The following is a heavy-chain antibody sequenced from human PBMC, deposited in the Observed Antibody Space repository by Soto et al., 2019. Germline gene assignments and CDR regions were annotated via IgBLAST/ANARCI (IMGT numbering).Heavy chain of an antibody. CDR3: AKNGQPPYYYYGLDV. Sequence: ASVKVSCKASGYTFTRYGINWVRHAPGQGLEWMGWISGYNGDTNYAQKFQDRVSMTIDTSTGTAYMELRSLTSDDTAIYYCAKNGQPPYYYYGLDVWG. CDR1: GYTFTRYG. V-gene: IGHV1-18*01. D-gene: IGHD2-8*01. CDR2: ISGYNGDT. J-gene: IGHJ6*02.